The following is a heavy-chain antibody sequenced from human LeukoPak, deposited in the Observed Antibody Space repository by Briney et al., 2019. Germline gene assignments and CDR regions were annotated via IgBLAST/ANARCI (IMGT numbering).Heavy chain of an antibody. CDR3: AREDYYDSGSNDY. CDR1: GYTFTGYY. J-gene: IGHJ4*02. D-gene: IGHD3-22*01. CDR2: INPSDGKT. V-gene: IGHV1-8*03. Sequence: ASVKVSCKASGYTFTGYYMHWVRQAPGQGLEWMGWINPSDGKTSYAQKFQGRVTITRNTSISTAYMELSSLRSEDTAVYYCAREDYYDSGSNDYWGQGTLVAVSS.